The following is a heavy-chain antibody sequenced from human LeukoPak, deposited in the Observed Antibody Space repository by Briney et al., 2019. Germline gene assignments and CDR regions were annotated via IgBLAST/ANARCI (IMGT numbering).Heavy chain of an antibody. CDR1: VGSISSYY. D-gene: IGHD2-2*01. J-gene: IGHJ5*02. Sequence: SETLSLTCTHPVGSISSYYWSTIRQPPGKGREWIGYIYTSGSTNYNPSLKSRVTISVDTSKNQFSLKLSSVTAADTAVYYCARHAHCSSTSCYSVAAPGWFDPWGQGTLVTVSS. CDR3: ARHAHCSSTSCYSVAAPGWFDP. CDR2: IYTSGST. V-gene: IGHV4-4*09.